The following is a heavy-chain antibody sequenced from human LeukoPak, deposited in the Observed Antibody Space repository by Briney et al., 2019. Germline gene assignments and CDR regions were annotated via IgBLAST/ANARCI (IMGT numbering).Heavy chain of an antibody. CDR1: GGSISSGGYY. V-gene: IGHV4-31*03. CDR3: ARGANSQGTIFGVAPKGSFDY. Sequence: SQTLSLTCTVSGGSISSGGYYWSWIRQHPGKGLEWIGYIYYSGSTYYNPSLKSRVTISVDTSKNQFSLKLSSVTAADTAVYYCARGANSQGTIFGVAPKGSFDYWGQGTLVTVSS. D-gene: IGHD3-3*01. J-gene: IGHJ4*02. CDR2: IYYSGST.